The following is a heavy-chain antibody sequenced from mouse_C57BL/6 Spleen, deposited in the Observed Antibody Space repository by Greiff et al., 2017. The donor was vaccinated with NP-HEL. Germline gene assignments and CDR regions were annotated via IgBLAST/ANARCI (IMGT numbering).Heavy chain of an antibody. CDR1: GFTFSDYY. D-gene: IGHD1-1*01. V-gene: IGHV5-16*01. CDR2: INYDGSST. Sequence: EVKVVESEGGLVQPGSSMKLSCTASGFTFSDYYMAWVRQVPEKGLEWVANINYDGSSTYYLDSLKSRFIISRDNAKNILYLQMSSLKSEDTATYYCARGGYYGIAMDYWGQGTSVTVSS. J-gene: IGHJ4*01. CDR3: ARGGYYGIAMDY.